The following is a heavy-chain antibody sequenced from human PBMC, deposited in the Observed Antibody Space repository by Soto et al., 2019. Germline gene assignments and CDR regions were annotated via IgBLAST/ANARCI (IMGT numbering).Heavy chain of an antibody. D-gene: IGHD3-10*01. J-gene: IGHJ4*02. Sequence: EVQLVESGGGVVRPGGSLRLSCTASGFTFDHYGMSWVGQGPGKGLEWVATINWDGTSIGYADSVKGRFTISRDNAKNSLYLQMNSLRAEDTASYYCARDLSITAEPFDCWGQGTLVTVSS. CDR1: GFTFDHYG. V-gene: IGHV3-20*04. CDR3: ARDLSITAEPFDC. CDR2: INWDGTSI.